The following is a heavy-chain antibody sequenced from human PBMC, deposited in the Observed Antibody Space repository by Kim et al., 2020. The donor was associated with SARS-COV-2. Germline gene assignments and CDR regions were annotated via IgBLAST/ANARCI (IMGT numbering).Heavy chain of an antibody. CDR3: ARGNIAGIAAAGIGNWFDP. D-gene: IGHD6-13*01. CDR2: IWYDGSNK. V-gene: IGHV3-33*01. CDR1: GFTFSSYG. Sequence: GGSLRLSCAASGFTFSSYGMHWVRQAPGKGLEWVAVIWYDGSNKYYADSVKGRFTISRDNSKNTLYLQMNSLRAEDTAVYYCARGNIAGIAAAGIGNWFDPWGQGTLVTVSS. J-gene: IGHJ5*02.